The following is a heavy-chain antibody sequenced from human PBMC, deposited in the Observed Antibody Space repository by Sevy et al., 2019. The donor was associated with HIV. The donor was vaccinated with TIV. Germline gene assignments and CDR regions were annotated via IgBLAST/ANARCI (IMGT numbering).Heavy chain of an antibody. Sequence: GGSLRLSCAASGFSLTTSDMHWVRQAPGQGLEWMGLIDPSGSTRYAQKFQGRVSMTGDTSTTTVYMELSSLTSEDTAVYYCARDRDLSGSYLEYYYYAMDVWGQGTTVTVSS. CDR3: ARDRDLSGSYLEYYYYAMDV. CDR1: GFSLTTSD. CDR2: IDPSGST. J-gene: IGHJ6*02. V-gene: IGHV1-46*01. D-gene: IGHD1-26*01.